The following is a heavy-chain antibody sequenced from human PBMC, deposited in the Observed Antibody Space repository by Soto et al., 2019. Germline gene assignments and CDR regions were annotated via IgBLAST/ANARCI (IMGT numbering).Heavy chain of an antibody. D-gene: IGHD3-22*01. CDR3: VRAKYLSDSSGHNRCFDY. CDR1: GFTFSDHY. J-gene: IGHJ4*02. CDR2: SRDKAQGYST. Sequence: GGSLRLSCAASGFTFSDHYIDWVRQAPGKGLEWVCRSRDKAQGYSTAYAASVKGRFTTYRDESKNSVYLHMNSLKTEDTSVYYCVRAKYLSDSSGHNRCFDYWGQGTLVTVSS. V-gene: IGHV3-72*01.